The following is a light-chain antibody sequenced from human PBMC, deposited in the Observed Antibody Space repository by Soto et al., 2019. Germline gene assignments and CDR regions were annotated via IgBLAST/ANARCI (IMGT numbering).Light chain of an antibody. Sequence: QMTQSPATLSESAGDRVTITCRASQAVXVWLAWYQQKPGQAPNVLXSDVSTLRSGVPSRFSGGGSGTDFTLTIDNVHPDYFSNYYFQQYKSDPRTFGGGTKVDIK. CDR2: DVS. CDR3: QQYKSDPRT. CDR1: QAVXVW. V-gene: IGKV1-5*01. J-gene: IGKJ4*01.